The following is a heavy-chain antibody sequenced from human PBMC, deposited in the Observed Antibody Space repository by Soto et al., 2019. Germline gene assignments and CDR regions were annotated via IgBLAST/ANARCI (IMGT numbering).Heavy chain of an antibody. D-gene: IGHD6-13*01. J-gene: IGHJ1*01. CDR3: ARGGSSWSAEYYQH. CDR1: GYTFSNYG. CDR2: ISGYNGNT. V-gene: IGHV1-18*01. Sequence: QVHLVQSGAEVKKPGASVKVSCKASGYTFSNYGISWVRQAPGQGPEWMGWISGYNGNTNYAQSLQGRVTMTTDTATSTAYMERRSLRSDDTAMYYCARGGSSWSAEYYQHWGQGTLVIVSS.